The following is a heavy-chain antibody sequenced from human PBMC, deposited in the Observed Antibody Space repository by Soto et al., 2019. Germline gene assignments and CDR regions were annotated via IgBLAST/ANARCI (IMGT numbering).Heavy chain of an antibody. CDR2: FNPNSGGT. Sequence: QVQLVQSGAEVKKPGASVKVSCKASGYTFTGYYIHWVRQAPGQGLEWMGWFNPNSGGTKYPQKFQGRVTMTRDTSIRTVYMSLTGLKSDDTAVYFCAGDLAKGGGSAGFDYWGQGTLVAVSS. V-gene: IGHV1-2*02. CDR1: GYTFTGYY. J-gene: IGHJ4*02. D-gene: IGHD2-15*01. CDR3: AGDLAKGGGSAGFDY.